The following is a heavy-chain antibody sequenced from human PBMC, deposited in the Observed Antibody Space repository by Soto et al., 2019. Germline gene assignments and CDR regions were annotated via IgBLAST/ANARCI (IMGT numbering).Heavy chain of an antibody. CDR1: GGSISSGGYY. J-gene: IGHJ4*02. Sequence: TSETLSLTCTVSGGSISSGGYYWSWIRQHPGKGLEWIGYIYYSGSTYYNPSLKSRVTISVDTSKNQFSLKLNSVTAADTAVYICVSGYPGVGFDYWGQETLVTVSS. V-gene: IGHV4-31*03. CDR3: VSGYPGVGFDY. CDR2: IYYSGST. D-gene: IGHD5-18*01.